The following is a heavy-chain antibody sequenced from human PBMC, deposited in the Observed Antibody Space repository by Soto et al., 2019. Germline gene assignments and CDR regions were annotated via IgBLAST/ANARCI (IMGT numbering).Heavy chain of an antibody. V-gene: IGHV4-39*01. CDR2: IYYSGST. D-gene: IGHD3-10*01. CDR3: ARTPDYYGSGSYYGNYFDY. CDR1: GGSISSSSYY. Sequence: SETLSLTCTVSGGSISSSSYYWGWIRQPPGKGLEWIGSIYYSGSTYYNPSLKSRVTISVDTSKNQFSLKLSSVTAADTAVYYCARTPDYYGSGSYYGNYFDYWGQGTLVTVSS. J-gene: IGHJ4*02.